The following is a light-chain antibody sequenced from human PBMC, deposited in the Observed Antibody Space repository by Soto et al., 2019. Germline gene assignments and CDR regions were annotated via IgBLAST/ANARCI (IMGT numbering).Light chain of an antibody. Sequence: DIQMTHSPSSLSASLGDRVSIACRASQSISSYLNWYQQKPGKAPKLLIYAASSLQSGVPSRFSGSGSGTDFTLTISSLQPEDFATYYCQQSYSTITFGQGTRLEIK. CDR1: QSISSY. CDR3: QQSYSTIT. J-gene: IGKJ5*01. CDR2: AAS. V-gene: IGKV1-39*01.